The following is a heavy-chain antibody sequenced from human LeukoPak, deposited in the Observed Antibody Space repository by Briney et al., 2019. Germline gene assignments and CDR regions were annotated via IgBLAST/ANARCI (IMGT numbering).Heavy chain of an antibody. CDR2: IIPIFGTA. D-gene: IGHD1-14*01. V-gene: IGHV1-69*13. CDR3: ARDRSAPGIGYYHGMDV. Sequence: SVKVSCKASGYTFTGYYMHWVRQAPGQGLEWMGGIIPIFGTANYAQKFQGRVTITADESTSTAYMELSSLRSEDTAVYYCARDRSAPGIGYYHGMDVWGQGTTVTVSS. J-gene: IGHJ6*02. CDR1: GYTFTGYY.